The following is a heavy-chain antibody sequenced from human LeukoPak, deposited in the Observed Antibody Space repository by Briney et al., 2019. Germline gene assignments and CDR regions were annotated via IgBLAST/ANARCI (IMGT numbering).Heavy chain of an antibody. CDR2: IYYSGST. D-gene: IGHD1-1*01. Sequence: PSETLSLTCTVSGGSISSSSYSWGWIRQPPGKGLEWIGSIYYSGSTYYNPSLKSRVTISVDTSKNQFSLKLSSVTAADTAVYYCARGVRLNPSYFDYWGQGTLVTVSS. J-gene: IGHJ4*02. V-gene: IGHV4-39*07. CDR3: ARGVRLNPSYFDY. CDR1: GGSISSSSYS.